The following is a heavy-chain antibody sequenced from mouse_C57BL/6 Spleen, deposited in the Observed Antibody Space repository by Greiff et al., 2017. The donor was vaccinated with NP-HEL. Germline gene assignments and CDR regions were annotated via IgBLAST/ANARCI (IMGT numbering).Heavy chain of an antibody. CDR3: AREDYDYGGFDY. CDR2: ISDGGSYT. Sequence: VQLVESGGGLVKPGGSLKLSCAASGFTFSSHAMSWVRQTPEKRPEWVATISDGGSYTYYPDNVKGRFTISRDNAKNNLYLQMSHLKSEDTAMYYCAREDYDYGGFDYWGQGTTLTVSS. D-gene: IGHD2-4*01. V-gene: IGHV5-4*01. J-gene: IGHJ2*01. CDR1: GFTFSSHA.